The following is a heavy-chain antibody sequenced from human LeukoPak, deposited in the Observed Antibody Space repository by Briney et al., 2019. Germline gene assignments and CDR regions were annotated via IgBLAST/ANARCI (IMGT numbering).Heavy chain of an antibody. D-gene: IGHD3-16*02. V-gene: IGHV4-59*01. J-gene: IGHJ4*02. Sequence: SETLSLTCTVSGGSISSYYWSWIRQPPGKGLEWIGYISYSGSTNYNPSLKSRVTISVDTSKNQFSLELSSVTAADTAVYYCARYVWGSYPTFEDYWGQGTLVTVPS. CDR1: GGSISSYY. CDR2: ISYSGST. CDR3: ARYVWGSYPTFEDY.